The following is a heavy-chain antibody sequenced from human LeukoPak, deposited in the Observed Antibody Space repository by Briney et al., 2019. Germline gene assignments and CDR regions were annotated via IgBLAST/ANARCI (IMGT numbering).Heavy chain of an antibody. V-gene: IGHV4-4*02. Sequence: SGTLSLTCAVSGHSITSNNWWSWVRQPPGKGLEWIGEVYHSGSTNYHPSLKSRVTITVDKSNNQFSLKLTSVTAADTDVYYCARDSDLTGYFSRIYYCLVVWGKGTTVTVSS. CDR2: VYHSGST. D-gene: IGHD3-9*01. CDR1: GHSITSNNW. J-gene: IGHJ6*04. CDR3: ARDSDLTGYFSRIYYCLVV.